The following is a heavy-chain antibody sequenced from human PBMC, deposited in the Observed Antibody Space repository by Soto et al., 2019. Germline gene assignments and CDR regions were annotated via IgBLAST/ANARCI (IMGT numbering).Heavy chain of an antibody. V-gene: IGHV3-21*01. CDR1: GFSFSSDS. CDR3: ARDPPTGTTLEWADS. D-gene: IGHD1-7*01. CDR2: ISSSGSFK. J-gene: IGHJ4*02. Sequence: GGSLRLSCAASGFSFSSDSMGRVRQAPGKGLEWVSSISSSGSFKNYADSVKGRFTISRDNAKNSLYLLLSGLKEEDTAVYYCARDPPTGTTLEWADSWGQGTLVTVSS.